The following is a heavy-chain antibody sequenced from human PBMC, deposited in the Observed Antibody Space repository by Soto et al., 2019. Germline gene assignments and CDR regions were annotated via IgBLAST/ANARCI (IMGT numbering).Heavy chain of an antibody. D-gene: IGHD1-26*01. J-gene: IGHJ2*01. CDR1: GGSFSASA. CDR2: IIPMFGLA. CDR3: ARDATGSFGYFDL. Sequence: QVQLVQSGAEVKKPGSSVKVSCKASGGSFSASAISWVRQAPGQGLEWMGGIIPMFGLANYAQKFQGRITITADKSTSTAYMEVSSLRSEDTAMYYCARDATGSFGYFDLWGRDTLVSVSS. V-gene: IGHV1-69*17.